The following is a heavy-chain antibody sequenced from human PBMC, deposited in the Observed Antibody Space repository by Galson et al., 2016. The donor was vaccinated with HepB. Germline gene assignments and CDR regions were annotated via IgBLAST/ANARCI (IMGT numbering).Heavy chain of an antibody. CDR2: VHYSGTT. CDR3: ARHVTLSGSYSIDY. Sequence: SETLSLTCTVSGDSISSSNYYWGWIRQSPGRGLESIASVHYSGTTYYKSSLRGRVTMSIDTSKNQFSLRLNSLTAADTAVYYCARHVTLSGSYSIDYWGQRTRVTVSS. J-gene: IGHJ4*02. V-gene: IGHV4-39*01. D-gene: IGHD1-26*01. CDR1: GDSISSSNYY.